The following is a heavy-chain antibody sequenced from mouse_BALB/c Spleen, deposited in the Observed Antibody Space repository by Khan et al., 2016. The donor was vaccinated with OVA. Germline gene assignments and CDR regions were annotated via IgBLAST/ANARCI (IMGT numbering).Heavy chain of an antibody. Sequence: QIQLVQSGAELARPGASVKMSCKASGYTFPSNTMHWVKQRPGQGLEWIGYINPRSDYTIYNQKFKDKATLTADISSTTAYMPLSSLTSDDSAVYYCARRTTGYAMDYWGQGTSVTVSS. CDR1: GYTFPSNT. CDR3: ARRTTGYAMDY. J-gene: IGHJ4*01. D-gene: IGHD2-14*01. CDR2: INPRSDYT. V-gene: IGHV1-4*01.